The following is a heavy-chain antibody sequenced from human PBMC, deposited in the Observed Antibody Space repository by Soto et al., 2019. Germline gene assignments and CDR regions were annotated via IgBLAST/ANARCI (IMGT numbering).Heavy chain of an antibody. J-gene: IGHJ4*02. CDR1: GGSISSGGYY. CDR2: IYYSGST. CDR3: ARVPLGDYYDSSGYYFDY. Sequence: QVQLQESGPGLVKPSQTLSLTCTVSGGSISSGGYYWSWIRQHPGKGLEWIGYIYYSGSTYYNPSLQSRVTISVDTSKNQFSLKLSSVTAADTAVYYCARVPLGDYYDSSGYYFDYWGQGTLVTVSS. D-gene: IGHD3-22*01. V-gene: IGHV4-31*03.